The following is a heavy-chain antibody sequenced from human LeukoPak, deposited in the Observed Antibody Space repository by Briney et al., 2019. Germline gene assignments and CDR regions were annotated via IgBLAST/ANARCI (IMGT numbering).Heavy chain of an antibody. CDR1: GFIFRNYA. J-gene: IGHJ4*02. V-gene: IGHV3-23*01. D-gene: IGHD3-9*01. CDR3: AKWGDYDILTGYYVSDF. Sequence: GGSLRLSCAASGFIFRNYAMSWVRQAPGEGLEWVSAITGSGDTTYYADSVKGRFTISRDNSKNTLYVEMNTLRAEDTAVYYCAKWGDYDILTGYYVSDFWGQGTLVTVSS. CDR2: ITGSGDTT.